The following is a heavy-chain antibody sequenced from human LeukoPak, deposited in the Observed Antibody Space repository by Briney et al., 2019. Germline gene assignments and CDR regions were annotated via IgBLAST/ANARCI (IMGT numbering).Heavy chain of an antibody. Sequence: SETLSLTCTVSGGSISSGDYYWSWIRQPPGKGLEWIGYIYYSGSTYYNPSLKSRVTISVDTSKNQFSLKLSSVTAADTAVYYCARGLEDGYKYYFDYWGQGTLVTVSS. CDR2: IYYSGST. CDR3: ARGLEDGYKYYFDY. J-gene: IGHJ4*02. CDR1: GGSISSGDYY. V-gene: IGHV4-30-4*01. D-gene: IGHD5-24*01.